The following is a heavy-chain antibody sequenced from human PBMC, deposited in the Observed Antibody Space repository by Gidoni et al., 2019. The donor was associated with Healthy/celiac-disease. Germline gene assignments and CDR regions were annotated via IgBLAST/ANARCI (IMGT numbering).Heavy chain of an antibody. CDR2: IRWSCCST. CDR3: VTNGFDY. J-gene: IGHJ4*01. V-gene: IGHV3-23*01. CDR1: GVTFSSYA. Sequence: EVHLLESGGGLVQPGGSLRLSCEAYGVTFSSYAMSWVRQAPGKGLEWVSAIRWSCCSTYYADSVKCLFTISRGNSKNTLYRQMDGLRAEDTAVYYCVTNGFDYWGQGTLVTVSS. D-gene: IGHD2-8*01.